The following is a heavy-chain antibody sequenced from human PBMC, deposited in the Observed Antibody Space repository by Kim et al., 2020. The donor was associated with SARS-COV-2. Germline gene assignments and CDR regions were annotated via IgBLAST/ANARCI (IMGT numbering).Heavy chain of an antibody. J-gene: IGHJ4*02. V-gene: IGHV7-4-1*02. CDR2: INTNTGNP. CDR1: GYTFIHYA. D-gene: IGHD1-1*01. Sequence: ASVKVSCKASGYTFIHYAMNWVRQAPGQGLEWMVWINTNTGNPTYAQGFTGRFVFSVDTSVTTAFLQINSLEAEDTAVYYYARDFAPGTFFWGQGTLVTVSS. CDR3: ARDFAPGTFF.